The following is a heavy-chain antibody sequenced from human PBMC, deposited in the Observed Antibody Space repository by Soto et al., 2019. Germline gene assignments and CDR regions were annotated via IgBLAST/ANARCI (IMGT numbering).Heavy chain of an antibody. CDR1: GYTFTSYS. Sequence: QVQLVQSGAEVKKPGASVKVSCKTSGYTFTSYSISWVRQAPGQGLEWMGWINVYNGNKKYAQNLQGRVTMTTDTFTSTAYMELRSLRSDDTAVYYCARDLAVGWFDPWGQGTLVTVSS. CDR3: ARDLAVGWFDP. CDR2: INVYNGNK. D-gene: IGHD2-2*01. V-gene: IGHV1-18*01. J-gene: IGHJ5*02.